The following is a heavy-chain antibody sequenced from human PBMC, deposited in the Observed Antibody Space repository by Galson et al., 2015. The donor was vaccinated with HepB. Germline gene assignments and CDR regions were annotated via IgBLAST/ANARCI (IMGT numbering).Heavy chain of an antibody. J-gene: IGHJ4*02. D-gene: IGHD3-9*01. CDR3: AKGPPLRVLRYFGWSRVGYFDY. CDR1: GFTFSSYG. CDR2: ISYDGSNK. V-gene: IGHV3-30*18. Sequence: SLRLSCAASGFTFSSYGMHWVRQAPGKGLEWVAVISYDGSNKYYADSVKGRFTISRDNSKNTLYLQMNSLRAEDTAVYYCAKGPPLRVLRYFGWSRVGYFDYWGQGTLVTVSS.